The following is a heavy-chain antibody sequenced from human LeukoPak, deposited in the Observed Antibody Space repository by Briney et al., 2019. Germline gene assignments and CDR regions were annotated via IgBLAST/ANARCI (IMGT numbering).Heavy chain of an antibody. CDR1: GFXFSSYA. Sequence: GRSLRLSCAASGFXFSSYAMHWVRQAPGKGLECVAVISYDGSNKYYADSVKGRFTISRDNSKNTLYLQMNSLRAEDTAVYYCARDQRWLPFDYWGQGTLVTVSS. CDR3: ARDQRWLPFDY. J-gene: IGHJ4*02. CDR2: ISYDGSNK. V-gene: IGHV3-30-3*01. D-gene: IGHD5-24*01.